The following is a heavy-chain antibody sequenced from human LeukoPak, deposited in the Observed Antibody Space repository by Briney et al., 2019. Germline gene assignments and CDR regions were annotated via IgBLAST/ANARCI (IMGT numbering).Heavy chain of an antibody. Sequence: GSSVKVSCKASGGTFSSYAISWVRQAPGQGLEWMGRIIPIFGTANYAQKFQGRVTITTDESTSTAYMELSSLRSEGTAVYYCASGYDSSGATDYWGQGTLVTVSS. CDR3: ASGYDSSGATDY. CDR2: IIPIFGTA. J-gene: IGHJ4*02. V-gene: IGHV1-69*05. CDR1: GGTFSSYA. D-gene: IGHD3-22*01.